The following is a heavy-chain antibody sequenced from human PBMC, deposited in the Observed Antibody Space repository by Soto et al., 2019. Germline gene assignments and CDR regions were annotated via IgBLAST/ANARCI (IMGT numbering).Heavy chain of an antibody. Sequence: EVQLVESGGGLVQPGGSLRLSCAASGFTFSSYWMHWVRQVPGKGLVWVSRINSDGSTTNYADSVKGRFTISRDNAKNTLYLQMNSLRAEDTAVYYCARGVPVADFDCWGQGTLVTVSS. V-gene: IGHV3-74*01. D-gene: IGHD6-19*01. CDR2: INSDGSTT. J-gene: IGHJ4*02. CDR3: ARGVPVADFDC. CDR1: GFTFSSYW.